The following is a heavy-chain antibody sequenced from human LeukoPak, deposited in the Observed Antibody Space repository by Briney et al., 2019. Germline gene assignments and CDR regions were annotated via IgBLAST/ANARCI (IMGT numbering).Heavy chain of an antibody. D-gene: IGHD3-22*01. CDR3: ARDPNPESSAYYS. CDR1: GFTFSSYW. CDR2: IKQDGSEK. V-gene: IGHV3-7*01. J-gene: IGHJ4*02. Sequence: GGSLRLSCAASGFTFSSYWMSWVRQAPGKGLEWVANIKQDGSEKYYVDSVKGRFTISRDNAKNSLYLQMNSLRAEDTAVYYCARDPNPESSAYYSWGQGTLVTVSS.